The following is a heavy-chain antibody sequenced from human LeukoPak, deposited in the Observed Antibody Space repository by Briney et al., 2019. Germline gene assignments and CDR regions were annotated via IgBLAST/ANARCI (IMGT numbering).Heavy chain of an antibody. CDR3: ARDMKQWLGIDY. V-gene: IGHV1-18*01. CDR1: GYTFTSYG. Sequence: ASMTVSCTASGYTFTSYGISWVRQAPGQGLEWMGWISAYNGNTNYAQKLQGRVTMTTDTSTSTAYMELRSLRSDDTAVYYCARDMKQWLGIDYWGQGTLVTVSS. J-gene: IGHJ4*02. CDR2: ISAYNGNT. D-gene: IGHD6-19*01.